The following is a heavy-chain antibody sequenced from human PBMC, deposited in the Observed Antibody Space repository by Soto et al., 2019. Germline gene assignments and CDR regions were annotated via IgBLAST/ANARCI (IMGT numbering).Heavy chain of an antibody. V-gene: IGHV4-59*01. D-gene: IGHD4-4*01. J-gene: IGHJ3*02. CDR3: ARGSKYLAPLAFDI. CDR1: GGSISSYY. CDR2: IYYSGST. Sequence: SETLSLTCTVSGGSISSYYWSWIRQPPGKGLEWIGYIYYSGSTNYNPSLKSRVTISVDTSKNQFSLKLSSVTAADTAVYYCARGSKYLAPLAFDIWGQGTMVTVSS.